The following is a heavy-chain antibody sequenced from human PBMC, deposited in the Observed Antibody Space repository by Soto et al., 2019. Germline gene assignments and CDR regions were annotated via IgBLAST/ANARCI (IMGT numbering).Heavy chain of an antibody. CDR3: ARDRRYSYGPDAFDI. CDR1: GGSIGSYD. V-gene: IGHV4-59*01. D-gene: IGHD5-18*01. CDR2: IYYSGST. J-gene: IGHJ3*02. Sequence: SATLSLTCTVSGGSIGSYDWSWIRQPPGKGLEWIGYIYYSGSTNYNPSLRSRVTISVDTSKNQFSLKLSSVTAADTAVYYCARDRRYSYGPDAFDIWGQGTMVTVSS.